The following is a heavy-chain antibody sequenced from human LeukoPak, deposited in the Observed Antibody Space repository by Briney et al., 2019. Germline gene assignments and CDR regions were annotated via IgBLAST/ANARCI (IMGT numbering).Heavy chain of an antibody. CDR3: ARDWYYYDSSGYYHNDFGY. Sequence: PGGSLRLSCAASGFTFSSYSMNWVRQAPGKGLEWVSSISSSSSYIYYADSVKGRFTISRDNAKNSLYLQMNSLRAEDTAVYYCARDWYYYDSSGYYHNDFGYWGQGTLVTVSS. CDR2: ISSSSSYI. J-gene: IGHJ4*02. D-gene: IGHD3-22*01. V-gene: IGHV3-21*01. CDR1: GFTFSSYS.